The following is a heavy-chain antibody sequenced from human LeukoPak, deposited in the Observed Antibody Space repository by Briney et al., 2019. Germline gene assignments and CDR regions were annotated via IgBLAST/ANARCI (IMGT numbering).Heavy chain of an antibody. CDR1: GYTFTSYG. CDR2: ISAYNGNT. CDR3: AGEGDSSGPPYYFDY. J-gene: IGHJ4*02. Sequence: ASVKVSCKASGYTFTSYGISWVRQAPGQGLEWMGWISAYNGNTNYAQKLQGRVTMTTDTSTSTAYMELRSLRSDDTAVYYCAGEGDSSGPPYYFDYWGQGTLVTVSS. D-gene: IGHD3-22*01. V-gene: IGHV1-18*01.